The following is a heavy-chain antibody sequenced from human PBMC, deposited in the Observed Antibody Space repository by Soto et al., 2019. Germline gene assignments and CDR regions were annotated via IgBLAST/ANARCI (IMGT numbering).Heavy chain of an antibody. CDR1: GGSISSYY. CDR2: IYYSGST. D-gene: IGHD3-9*01. CDR3: ARHEPRGNYDILTGYYKVWGNWFDP. Sequence: SETLSLTCTVSGGSISSYYWSWLRQPPGKGLEWIGYIYYSGSTNYNPSLKSRVTISVDTSKNQFSLKLSSVTAADTAVYYCARHEPRGNYDILTGYYKVWGNWFDPWGQGTLVTVSP. J-gene: IGHJ5*02. V-gene: IGHV4-59*08.